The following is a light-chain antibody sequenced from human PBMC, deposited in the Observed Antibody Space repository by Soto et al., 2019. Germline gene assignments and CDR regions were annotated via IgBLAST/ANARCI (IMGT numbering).Light chain of an antibody. J-gene: IGLJ1*01. V-gene: IGLV2-8*01. CDR3: SSYAGSTNIV. CDR2: GVT. Sequence: QSVLTQPPSASGSPGQSVTISCSGTSSDVGGYDYVSWYQQHPGKAPKVLIYGVTKRSSGVPDRFSGSKSGYTAYLTVSGVQAEDEADYYCSSYAGSTNIVFGTGTKLTVL. CDR1: SSDVGGYDY.